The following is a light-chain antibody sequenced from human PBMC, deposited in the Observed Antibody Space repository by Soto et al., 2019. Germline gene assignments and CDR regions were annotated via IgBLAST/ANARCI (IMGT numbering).Light chain of an antibody. V-gene: IGKV1-5*03. Sequence: DIQMTQSPSTLSASVGDRVAITCRASRSINNLLAWYQQKPGKAPKLLIYKASSVEIGVPSRFSVSRSGTEFTFTISSLQPDDFATDYGQPYYSFTLTFGGGTKVEIK. J-gene: IGKJ4*01. CDR2: KAS. CDR1: RSINNL. CDR3: QPYYSFTLT.